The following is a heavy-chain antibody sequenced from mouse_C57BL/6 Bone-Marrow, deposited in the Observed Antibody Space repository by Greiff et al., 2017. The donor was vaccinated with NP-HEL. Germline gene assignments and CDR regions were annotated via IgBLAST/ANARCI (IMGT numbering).Heavy chain of an antibody. Sequence: VQLQQPGAELVKPGASVKLSCKASGYTFTSYWMQWVKQRPGQGLEWIGEIDPSDSYTNYNQKFKGKATLTVDTSSSTAYMQLSSLTSEDSAVYYCARATYYSIPWFAYWGQGTLVTVSA. CDR2: IDPSDSYT. V-gene: IGHV1-50*01. CDR3: ARATYYSIPWFAY. CDR1: GYTFTSYW. J-gene: IGHJ3*01. D-gene: IGHD2-5*01.